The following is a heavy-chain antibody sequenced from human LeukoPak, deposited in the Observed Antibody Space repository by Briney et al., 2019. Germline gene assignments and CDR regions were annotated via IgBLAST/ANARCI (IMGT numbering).Heavy chain of an antibody. Sequence: GGSLRLSCAASGFTFDDYGMSWVRQVPGKGLEWVSGINWSGDRTGYADSVKGRFTISRDNAKNSLYLQMNSLRAEDTALYYCARGYYYDSSAAWRAFHISSQGTMVTVSS. CDR2: INWSGDRT. V-gene: IGHV3-20*04. J-gene: IGHJ3*02. D-gene: IGHD3-22*01. CDR3: ARGYYYDSSAAWRAFHI. CDR1: GFTFDDYG.